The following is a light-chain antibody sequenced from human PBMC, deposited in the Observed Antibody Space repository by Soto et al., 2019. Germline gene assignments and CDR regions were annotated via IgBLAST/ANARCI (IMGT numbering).Light chain of an antibody. CDR1: QSVSSSY. Sequence: VLTPPPAALSMSPGERASLPCTASQSVSSSYLAWYQQKPGQATRLLIYGASSRATGIPDRFSGSGSGTDFTLTINRLEPEDFAVYYCQKYGSSPGTFGQGTKVDIK. CDR3: QKYGSSPGT. V-gene: IGKV3-20*01. CDR2: GAS. J-gene: IGKJ1*01.